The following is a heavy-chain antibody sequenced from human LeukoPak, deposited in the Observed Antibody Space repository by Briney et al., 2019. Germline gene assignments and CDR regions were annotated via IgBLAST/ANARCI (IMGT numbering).Heavy chain of an antibody. V-gene: IGHV1-69*13. CDR2: IIPIFGTA. D-gene: IGHD2-2*01. CDR1: GGTFSSYA. CDR3: AREMGYCSSTSCPGAFDI. J-gene: IGHJ3*02. Sequence: ASVKVSCKASGGTFSSYAISWVRQAPGQGLEWMGGIIPIFGTANYAQKFQGRVTITADESTSTAYMELSSLRSEDTAVYYCAREMGYCSSTSCPGAFDIWGQGTMVTVS.